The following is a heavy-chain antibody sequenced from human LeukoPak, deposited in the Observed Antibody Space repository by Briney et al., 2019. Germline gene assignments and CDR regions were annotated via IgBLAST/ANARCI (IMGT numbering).Heavy chain of an antibody. D-gene: IGHD3-3*01. V-gene: IGHV1-18*01. CDR1: GYTFTSYG. Sequence: ASVTVSCTASGYTFTSYGISWVRQAPGQGLEWMGWISTYNGNTNYAQKLQGRVTMTTDTSTSTAYMELRSLRSDDTAVYYCARGSDDFWSGYYGDYWGQGTLVTVSS. CDR3: ARGSDDFWSGYYGDY. J-gene: IGHJ4*02. CDR2: ISTYNGNT.